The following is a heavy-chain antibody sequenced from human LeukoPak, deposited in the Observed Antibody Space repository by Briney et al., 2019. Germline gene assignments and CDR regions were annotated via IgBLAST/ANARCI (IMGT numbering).Heavy chain of an antibody. D-gene: IGHD2-2*01. V-gene: IGHV3-48*01. CDR2: ISSSSSTI. CDR1: GFTFSSYS. Sequence: GGSLRLSCAASGFTFSSYSMNWVRQAPGKGLEWVSYISSSSSTIYYADSVKGRFTISRDNAKNSLYLQMNSLRAEDTAVYYCAREPPIGYCSSTSCYRLSTKLGFDYWGQGTLVTVSS. J-gene: IGHJ4*02. CDR3: AREPPIGYCSSTSCYRLSTKLGFDY.